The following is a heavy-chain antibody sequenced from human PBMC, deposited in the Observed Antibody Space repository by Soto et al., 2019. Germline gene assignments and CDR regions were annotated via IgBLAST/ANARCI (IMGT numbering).Heavy chain of an antibody. CDR2: IYFDGSET. Sequence: QTGGSLRFSCAASGFTFSRFAMHWVRQAPGKGLQWVAIIYFDGSETYYADSVKGRFIISRDNSKNMVFLQMNSLRPEDTAVYYCAADPDYYDSSGYSFGAFDIWGQGTMVTV. J-gene: IGHJ3*02. CDR3: AADPDYYDSSGYSFGAFDI. V-gene: IGHV3-33*01. D-gene: IGHD3-22*01. CDR1: GFTFSRFA.